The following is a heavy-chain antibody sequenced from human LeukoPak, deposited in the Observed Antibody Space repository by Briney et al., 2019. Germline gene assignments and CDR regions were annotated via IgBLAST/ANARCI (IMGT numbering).Heavy chain of an antibody. CDR1: GYSISSGYH. Sequence: SETLSLTCTVSGYSISSGYHWGWIRQPPGKGLEWIGIIYHSGSTYYNPSLKSRDTISVDTSKNQFSLKLSSVTAADTAVYYCARDSRPQIDYWGQGTLVTVSS. J-gene: IGHJ4*02. CDR3: ARDSRPQIDY. CDR2: IYHSGST. V-gene: IGHV4-38-2*02.